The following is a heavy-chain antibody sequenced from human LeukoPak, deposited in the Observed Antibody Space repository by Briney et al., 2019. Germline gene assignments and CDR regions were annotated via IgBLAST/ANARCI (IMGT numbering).Heavy chain of an antibody. CDR2: ISSSGSTI. J-gene: IGHJ4*02. Sequence: GGSLRLSCAASGFTFSDYYMSWIRQAPGKGLEWVSYISSSGSTIYYADSVKGRFTISRDNTKNSLYLQMSSLRAEDTAVYYCARGTSISAPDYWGQGTLVTVSS. D-gene: IGHD1-1*01. V-gene: IGHV3-11*01. CDR3: ARGTSISAPDY. CDR1: GFTFSDYY.